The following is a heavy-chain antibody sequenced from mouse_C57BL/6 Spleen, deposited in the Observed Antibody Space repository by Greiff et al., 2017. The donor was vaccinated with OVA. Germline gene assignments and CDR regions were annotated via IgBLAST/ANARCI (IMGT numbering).Heavy chain of an antibody. CDR2: INPNNGGT. CDR3: ARSIITTVVDY. D-gene: IGHD1-1*01. J-gene: IGHJ2*01. Sequence: VQLQQSGPELVKPGASVKMSCKASGYTFTDYNMHWVKQSHGKSLEWIGYINPNNGGTSYNQKFKGKAALTVNKSSSTAYMELRSLTSEDSAVYYCARSIITTVVDYWGQGTTLTVSS. CDR1: GYTFTDYN. V-gene: IGHV1-22*01.